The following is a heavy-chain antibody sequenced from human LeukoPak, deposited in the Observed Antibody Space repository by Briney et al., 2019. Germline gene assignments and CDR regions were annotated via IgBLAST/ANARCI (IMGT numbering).Heavy chain of an antibody. V-gene: IGHV4-4*07. J-gene: IGHJ4*02. CDR2: IYNGGRT. D-gene: IGHD2/OR15-2a*01. Sequence: PSETLSLTCTVSGGSVSSNYWNWIRQPAGKGLEWIRRIYNGGRTNYNPSLESRVTISIDRSKNQFSLKLTSVTAADTAVYYCAKSISMDFEYWGQGTLVTVSP. CDR3: AKSISMDFEY. CDR1: GGSVSSNY.